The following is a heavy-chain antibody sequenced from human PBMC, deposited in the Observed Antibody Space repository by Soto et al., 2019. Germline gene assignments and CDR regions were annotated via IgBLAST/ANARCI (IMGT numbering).Heavy chain of an antibody. CDR1: GFTFSTYS. V-gene: IGHV3-48*01. J-gene: IGHJ4*02. D-gene: IGHD3-10*01. CDR2: ISSSSSII. Sequence: GGSLRLSCAACGFTFSTYSMNWVRQAPGKGLEWVSYISSSSSIISYADSVKGRFTISRDNANNSLSLQMNSLRAEDTAVYYCARDRDYSFDYWGQGTLVTVSS. CDR3: ARDRDYSFDY.